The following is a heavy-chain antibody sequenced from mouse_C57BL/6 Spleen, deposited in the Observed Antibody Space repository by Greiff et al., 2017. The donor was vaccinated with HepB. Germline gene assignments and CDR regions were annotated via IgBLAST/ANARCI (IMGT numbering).Heavy chain of an antibody. J-gene: IGHJ2*01. D-gene: IGHD2-5*01. V-gene: IGHV1-80*01. CDR1: GYAFSSYW. Sequence: VQRVESGAGLVKPGASVKISCKASGYAFSSYWMNWVKQRPGKGLEWIGQIYPGDGDTNYNGKFKGKATLTADKSSSTAYMQLSSLTSEDSAVYFCARRYSNGAYYFDYWGQGTTLTVSS. CDR3: ARRYSNGAYYFDY. CDR2: IYPGDGDT.